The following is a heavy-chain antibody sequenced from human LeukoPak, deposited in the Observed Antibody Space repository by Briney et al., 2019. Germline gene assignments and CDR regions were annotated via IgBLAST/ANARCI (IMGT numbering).Heavy chain of an antibody. CDR2: ISGSGGST. J-gene: IGHJ5*02. CDR3: AKGAYNWFDP. V-gene: IGHV3-23*01. Sequence: PGGSLRLSCAASDFTFTSYGMSWVRQAPGKGLEWVSAISGSGGSTYYADSVKGRFTISRDNSKNTLYLRMNSLRVEDTAVYYCAKGAYNWFDPWGQGTLVTVSS. CDR1: DFTFTSYG. D-gene: IGHD1-26*01.